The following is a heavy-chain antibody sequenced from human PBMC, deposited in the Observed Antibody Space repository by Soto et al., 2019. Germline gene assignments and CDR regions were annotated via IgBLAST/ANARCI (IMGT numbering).Heavy chain of an antibody. CDR2: IVVGSGNT. Sequence: QRLEWIGWIVVGSGNTNYAQKFQERVTITRDMSTSTAYMELSSLRSEDTAVYYCAAHRNQYYDFWSGYQTWGQGTLVTVSS. D-gene: IGHD3-3*01. CDR3: AAHRNQYYDFWSGYQT. V-gene: IGHV1-58*01. J-gene: IGHJ4*02.